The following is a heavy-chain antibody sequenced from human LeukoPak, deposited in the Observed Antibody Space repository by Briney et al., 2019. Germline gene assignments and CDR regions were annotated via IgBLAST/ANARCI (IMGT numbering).Heavy chain of an antibody. J-gene: IGHJ3*02. Sequence: GGSLRLSCSASGFTFDDYAVSWFRQAPGKGLEWVGFIRSKAFGGTPEYAASVRGRFTISRDDSKSIAYLQMNSLKTEDTAVYYCAKDVRCSGTMCHGAFDIWGQGTMVTVSS. D-gene: IGHD2-15*01. CDR3: AKDVRCSGTMCHGAFDI. CDR2: IRSKAFGGTP. V-gene: IGHV3-49*03. CDR1: GFTFDDYA.